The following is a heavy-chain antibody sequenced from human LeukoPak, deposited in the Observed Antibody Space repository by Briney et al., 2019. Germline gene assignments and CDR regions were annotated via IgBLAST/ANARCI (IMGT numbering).Heavy chain of an antibody. V-gene: IGHV1-3*01. CDR3: ARGYCSSTSCYFSGVY. CDR1: GYTFTSYA. J-gene: IGHJ4*02. CDR2: INAGNGNT. D-gene: IGHD2-2*01. Sequence: ASVKGSCKTSGYTFTSYAMHWVRQAPGQRLEWMGWINAGNGNTKYLQKFQGRVTITRDTSASTAYMELSSLRSEDTAVYYCARGYCSSTSCYFSGVYWGQGTLVTVSS.